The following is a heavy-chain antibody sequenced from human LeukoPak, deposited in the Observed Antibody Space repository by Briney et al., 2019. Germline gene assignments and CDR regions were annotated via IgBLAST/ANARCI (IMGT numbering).Heavy chain of an antibody. V-gene: IGHV3-30-3*01. Sequence: PGGSLRLSCAASGFTFSSYAMHWVRQAPGKGLEWVAVISYDGSNKYYADSVKGRFTISRDNSKNTLYLQMNSLRAEDTAVYYCARVPQLHSSSWYGWYFDLWGRGTLVTVSS. D-gene: IGHD6-13*01. CDR2: ISYDGSNK. CDR1: GFTFSSYA. CDR3: ARVPQLHSSSWYGWYFDL. J-gene: IGHJ2*01.